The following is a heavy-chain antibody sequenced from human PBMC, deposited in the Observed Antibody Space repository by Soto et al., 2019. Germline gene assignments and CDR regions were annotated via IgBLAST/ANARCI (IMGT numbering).Heavy chain of an antibody. CDR1: GGTFSSYA. Sequence: SVKVSCKASGGTFSSYAISWVRQAPGQGLEWMGGIIPIFGTANYAQKFQGRVTITADKSTSTAYMELSSLRSEDTAVYYCARGGHYYDSSGYYSYSGSYYFDYWGQGTLATVSS. CDR2: IIPIFGTA. D-gene: IGHD3-22*01. J-gene: IGHJ4*02. V-gene: IGHV1-69*06. CDR3: ARGGHYYDSSGYYSYSGSYYFDY.